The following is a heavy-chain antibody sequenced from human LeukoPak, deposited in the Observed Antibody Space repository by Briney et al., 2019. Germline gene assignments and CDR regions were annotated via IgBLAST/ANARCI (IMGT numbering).Heavy chain of an antibody. D-gene: IGHD6-6*01. CDR1: GFTFSSYE. CDR2: ISSSSSTI. J-gene: IGHJ4*02. V-gene: IGHV3-48*03. Sequence: GGSLRLSCAASGFTFSSYEMNWVRQAPGKGLECVSYISSSSSTIYYADSVKGRFTISRDNAKNSLYLQMNSLRAEDTAVYYCARDWGIAAHYFDYWGQGTLVTVSS. CDR3: ARDWGIAAHYFDY.